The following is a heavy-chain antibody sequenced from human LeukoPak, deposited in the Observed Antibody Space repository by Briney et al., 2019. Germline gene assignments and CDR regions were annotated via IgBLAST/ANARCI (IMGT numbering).Heavy chain of an antibody. Sequence: PGGSLRLSCAASGFTFSSNYMSWVRQAPGKGLEWVSAISGSGGSTYYADSVKGRFTISRDNSKNTLYLQMNSLRAEDTAVYYCAKVGAGVRGFGESIKGPFDYWGQGTLVTVSS. CDR2: ISGSGGST. CDR3: AKVGAGVRGFGESIKGPFDY. CDR1: GFTFSSNY. J-gene: IGHJ4*02. D-gene: IGHD3-10*01. V-gene: IGHV3-23*01.